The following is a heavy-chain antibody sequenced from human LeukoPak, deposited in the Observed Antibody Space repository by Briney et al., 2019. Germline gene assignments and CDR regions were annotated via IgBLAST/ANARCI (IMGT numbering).Heavy chain of an antibody. CDR3: ARDFDYGDY. V-gene: IGHV3-21*01. J-gene: IGHJ4*02. Sequence: GGSLRLSCAASGFTFSSYSMNWVRQATGKGLEWVSSITGDSKYKYYADSVSGRFTISRDNAKNSLYLQMNSLSAEDTAVYYCARDFDYGDYWGEGTLVTVSS. CDR1: GFTFSSYS. CDR2: ITGDSKYK.